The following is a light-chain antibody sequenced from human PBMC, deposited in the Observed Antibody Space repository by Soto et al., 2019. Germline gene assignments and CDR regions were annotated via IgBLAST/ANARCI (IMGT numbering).Light chain of an antibody. CDR2: EVD. J-gene: IGLJ3*02. V-gene: IGLV2-23*02. CDR3: CSYAGSRWV. Sequence: QSALTQPASVSGSPGQSITFSCTGTSSDVGSFNLVSWYQQHPGKAPKLIIYEVDKWPSGVSNRFSGSKSGNTASLTISVLQAEDGAHYYCCSYAGSRWVFGGGTKLTVL. CDR1: SSDVGSFNL.